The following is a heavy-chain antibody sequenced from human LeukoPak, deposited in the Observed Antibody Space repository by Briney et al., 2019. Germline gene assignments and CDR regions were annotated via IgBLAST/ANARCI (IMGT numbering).Heavy chain of an antibody. CDR3: ARDGGIVVVPAVIDY. J-gene: IGHJ4*02. CDR2: ISSSSSTI. D-gene: IGHD2-2*01. CDR1: GFTFSSYG. V-gene: IGHV3-48*01. Sequence: PGGSLRLSCAASGFTFSSYGMTCVRQAPGKGLEWVSYISSSSSTIYYADSVKGRFTISRDNAKNSLYQQLNSLRAEDTAVYYCARDGGIVVVPAVIDYWGQGTLVTVSS.